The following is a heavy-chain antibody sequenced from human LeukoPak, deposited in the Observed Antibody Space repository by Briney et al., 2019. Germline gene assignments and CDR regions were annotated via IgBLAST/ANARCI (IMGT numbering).Heavy chain of an antibody. CDR1: GFTFSSYS. CDR2: ISSSSSYI. J-gene: IGHJ6*04. V-gene: IGHV3-21*04. D-gene: IGHD2-15*01. CDR3: ANVWGVVVAARF. Sequence: GGSLRLSCAASGFTFSSYSMNWVRQAPGKGLEWVSSISSSSSYIYYADSVKGRFTISRDNSKNTLYLQMNSLRAEDTAVYYCANVWGVVVAARFWGKGTTVTISS.